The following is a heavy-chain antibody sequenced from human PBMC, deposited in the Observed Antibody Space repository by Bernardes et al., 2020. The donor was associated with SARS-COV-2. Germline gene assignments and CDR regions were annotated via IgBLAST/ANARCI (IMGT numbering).Heavy chain of an antibody. CDR3: VRLPNVQYASGPIDN. CDR2: IYYSGRA. D-gene: IGHD3-10*02. Sequence: SETLSLTCTVSGPCNTASSQWGWIRQPPGRGLEWIASIYYSGRAYLNPSLKSRATTSADSTQNKVSLNLTSLSGADTAVYYCVRLPNVQYASGPIDNWGQGALVTVSS. V-gene: IGHV4-39*01. CDR1: GPCNTASSQ. J-gene: IGHJ4*02.